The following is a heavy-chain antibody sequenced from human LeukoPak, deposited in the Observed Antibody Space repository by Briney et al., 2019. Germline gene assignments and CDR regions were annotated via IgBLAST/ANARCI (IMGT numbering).Heavy chain of an antibody. J-gene: IGHJ4*02. V-gene: IGHV3-48*01. CDR1: GFTFSSYA. Sequence: GGSLRLSCAASGFTFSSYAMHWVRQAPGKGLEWVSYISSSSSTIYYADSVKGRFTISRDNAKNSLYLQMNSLRAEDTAVYYCARDGAGGGNPFDYWGQGTLVTVSS. CDR3: ARDGAGGGNPFDY. D-gene: IGHD4-23*01. CDR2: ISSSSSTI.